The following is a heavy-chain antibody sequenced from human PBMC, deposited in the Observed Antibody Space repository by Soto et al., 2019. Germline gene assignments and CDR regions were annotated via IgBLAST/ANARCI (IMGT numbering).Heavy chain of an antibody. CDR1: GFSFADAW. J-gene: IGHJ4*02. CDR3: TTGFDF. D-gene: IGHD3-3*01. V-gene: IGHV3-15*01. Sequence: EEQLVESGGDLVEPGGSLRLSCTASGFSFADAWMSWARQAPGRGLEWVGLIRTKTDGGTTDYTAPVKGRFTISRDDSEDTLYLQMNSLKTEDTGIYYCTTGFDFRGQGTLVTVSS. CDR2: IRTKTDGGTT.